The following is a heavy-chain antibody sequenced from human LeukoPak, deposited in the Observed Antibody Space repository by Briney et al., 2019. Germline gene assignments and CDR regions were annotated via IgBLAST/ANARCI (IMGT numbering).Heavy chain of an antibody. J-gene: IGHJ4*02. CDR1: GGSFSGYY. Sequence: KPSETLSLTCAVYGGSFSGYYWSWIRQPPGKGLEWIGEINHSGSTNYNPSLKSRVTISVDTSKNQFSLKLSSVTAADTAVYYCARRNILTGYYKSWGQGTLVTVSS. V-gene: IGHV4-34*01. D-gene: IGHD3-9*01. CDR2: INHSGST. CDR3: ARRNILTGYYKS.